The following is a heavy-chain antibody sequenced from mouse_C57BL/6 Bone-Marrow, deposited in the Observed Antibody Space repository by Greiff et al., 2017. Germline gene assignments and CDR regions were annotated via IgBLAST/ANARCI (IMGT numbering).Heavy chain of an antibody. J-gene: IGHJ3*01. Sequence: LQQPGAELVRPGSSVKLSCKASGYTFTSYWMDWVKQRPGQGLEWIGNIYPSDSETHYNQKFKDKATLTVDKSSSTAYMQLSSLTSEDSAVYYCAAATGAWFAYWGQGTLVTVSA. CDR1: GYTFTSYW. V-gene: IGHV1-61*01. D-gene: IGHD1-1*02. CDR2: IYPSDSET. CDR3: AAATGAWFAY.